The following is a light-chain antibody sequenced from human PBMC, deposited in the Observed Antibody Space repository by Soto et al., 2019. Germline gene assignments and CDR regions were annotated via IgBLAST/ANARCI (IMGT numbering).Light chain of an antibody. Sequence: DMQMTQSPSSVSASLGDRVIITCRASQDIGTWLAWYQQKPGQVPNLLMYPASSLHSGVPSRFSGSGSGTEFTLTISSLQPEDFATYYCQQANSFPPWTFGQGTKVDNK. J-gene: IGKJ1*01. CDR3: QQANSFPPWT. V-gene: IGKV1-12*01. CDR1: QDIGTW. CDR2: PAS.